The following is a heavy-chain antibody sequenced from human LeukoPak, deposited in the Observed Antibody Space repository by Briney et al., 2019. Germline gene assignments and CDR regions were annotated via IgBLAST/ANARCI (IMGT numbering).Heavy chain of an antibody. CDR3: ARVPPPGIAAAGYFDY. CDR1: GFTFSSYW. CDR2: IKQDGSEK. J-gene: IGHJ4*02. D-gene: IGHD6-13*01. Sequence: WGSLRLSCAASGFTFSSYWMSWVRQAPGKGLEWVANIKQDGSEKYYVDSVKGRITISRDNAKNSLYLQMNSLRAEDTAVYYCARVPPPGIAAAGYFDYWGQGTLVTVSS. V-gene: IGHV3-7*03.